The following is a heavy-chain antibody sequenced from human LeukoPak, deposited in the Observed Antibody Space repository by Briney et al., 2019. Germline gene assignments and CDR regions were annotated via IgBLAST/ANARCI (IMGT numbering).Heavy chain of an antibody. CDR3: ARANGYYFDY. J-gene: IGHJ4*02. CDR1: GFTFSSYA. Sequence: PGGSLRLSCAASGFTFSSYAMSWVRQAPGKGLEWVSAISGSGGSTYYADSVKGRFTISRDNAKNSLYLQMNSLRAEDTAVYYCARANGYYFDYWGQGTLVTVSS. D-gene: IGHD2-8*01. V-gene: IGHV3-23*01. CDR2: ISGSGGST.